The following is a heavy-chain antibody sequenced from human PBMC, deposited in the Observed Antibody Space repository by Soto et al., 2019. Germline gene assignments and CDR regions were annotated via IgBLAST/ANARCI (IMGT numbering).Heavy chain of an antibody. D-gene: IGHD5-12*01. J-gene: IGHJ4*02. Sequence: SETLPLTCAVYGGSFSGYSWNWIRQPPGKGLEWIGEINHSGSTNYNPSLKSRVTISLDTSKNQFSLRLTSLTAADTAVYFCARAPQIVAMGRPFDYWGQGILVTVSS. CDR3: ARAPQIVAMGRPFDY. CDR2: INHSGST. CDR1: GGSFSGYS. V-gene: IGHV4-34*01.